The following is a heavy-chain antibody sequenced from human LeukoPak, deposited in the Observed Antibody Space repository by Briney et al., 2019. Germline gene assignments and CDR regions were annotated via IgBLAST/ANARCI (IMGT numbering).Heavy chain of an antibody. V-gene: IGHV3-21*01. CDR1: GFTFSTYS. D-gene: IGHD2-15*01. Sequence: GGSLRLSCAASGFTFSTYSMNWVRQAPGKGLEWVSSISSSSSYIYYADSVKGRFTISRDNAKNSLYLQMNSLRDEDTAVYYCARDGRLLDGPYYFDYWGQGTLVTVSS. CDR2: ISSSSSYI. CDR3: ARDGRLLDGPYYFDY. J-gene: IGHJ4*02.